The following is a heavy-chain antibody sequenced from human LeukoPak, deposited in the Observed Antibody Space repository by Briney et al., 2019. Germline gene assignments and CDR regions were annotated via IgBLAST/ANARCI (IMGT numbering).Heavy chain of an antibody. CDR1: GFTFSSYG. Sequence: GGSLRLSCAASGFTFSSYGMHWVRQAPGKGLEWVAVISYDGSNKYYADSVKGRFTISRDNSKNTLYLQMNSLRAEDTAVYYCAKDLLAYSSGWGSSDYWGQGTLVIVSS. J-gene: IGHJ4*02. CDR3: AKDLLAYSSGWGSSDY. CDR2: ISYDGSNK. D-gene: IGHD6-19*01. V-gene: IGHV3-30*18.